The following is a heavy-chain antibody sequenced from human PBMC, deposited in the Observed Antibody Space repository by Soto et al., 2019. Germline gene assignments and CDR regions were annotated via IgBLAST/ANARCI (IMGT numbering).Heavy chain of an antibody. Sequence: GGSLRLSCAAPGFTFSNAWMNWVRQAPGKGLEWVGRIKSKTDGGTTDYAAPVKGRFTISRDNAKNSLYLQMNSLRAEDTAVYYCARESLDGTTSWLRYYVGAFDIWGQGTMVTVSS. CDR1: GFTFSNAW. CDR2: IKSKTDGGTT. V-gene: IGHV3-15*07. D-gene: IGHD1-7*01. J-gene: IGHJ3*02. CDR3: ARESLDGTTSWLRYYVGAFDI.